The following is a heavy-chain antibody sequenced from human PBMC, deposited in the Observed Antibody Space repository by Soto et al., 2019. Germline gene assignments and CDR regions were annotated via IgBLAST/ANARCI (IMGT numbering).Heavy chain of an antibody. CDR1: GGSISSGGYY. V-gene: IGHV4-31*03. Sequence: TLSLTCTVSGGSISSGGYYWSWMRQHPGKGLEWIGYIYYSGSTYYNPSLKSRVTISVDTSKNQFSLKLTSVTAADTAVYYCARVGGINLFDPWGQGTLVTVSS. CDR2: IYYSGST. J-gene: IGHJ5*02. D-gene: IGHD3-16*01. CDR3: ARVGGINLFDP.